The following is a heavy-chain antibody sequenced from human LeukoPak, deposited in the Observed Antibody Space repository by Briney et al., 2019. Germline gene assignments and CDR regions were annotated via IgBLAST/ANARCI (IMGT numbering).Heavy chain of an antibody. Sequence: SETLSLTCAVYGGSFSGYYWSWIRQPPGKGLEWIGEINHSGSTNYNPSLKSRVTISVDTSKNQFSLKLSSVTAADTAVYYCARRYYDSSGYTHLDYWGRGTLVTVSS. V-gene: IGHV4-34*01. CDR1: GGSFSGYY. CDR3: ARRYYDSSGYTHLDY. D-gene: IGHD3-22*01. CDR2: INHSGST. J-gene: IGHJ4*02.